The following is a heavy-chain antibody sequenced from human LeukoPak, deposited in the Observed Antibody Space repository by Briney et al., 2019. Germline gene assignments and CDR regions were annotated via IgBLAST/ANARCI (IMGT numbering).Heavy chain of an antibody. J-gene: IGHJ4*02. D-gene: IGHD4-17*01. V-gene: IGHV3-66*01. CDR3: AHGDYPLTY. CDR1: GITVGTNY. Sequence: GGSLRLSCAASGITVGTNYWNWVRQPPGKGLEWISLIYTDDNTQYADSVKGRFTFSRDSSKNTLYLQMNSLRAEGTAVYYCAHGDYPLTYWGQGTLVTVSS. CDR2: IYTDDNT.